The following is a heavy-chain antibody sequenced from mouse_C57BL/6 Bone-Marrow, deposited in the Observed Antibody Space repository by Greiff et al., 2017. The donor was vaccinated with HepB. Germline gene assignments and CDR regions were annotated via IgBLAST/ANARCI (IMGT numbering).Heavy chain of an antibody. Sequence: EVKLVESGPELVKPGASVKISCKASGYSFTDYNMNWVKQSNGKSLEWIGVINPNYGTTSYNQKFKGKATLTVDQSSSTAYMQLNSLTSEDSAVYYCARGTAQATHWYFDVWGTGTTVTVSS. CDR2: INPNYGTT. J-gene: IGHJ1*03. CDR1: GYSFTDYN. CDR3: ARGTAQATHWYFDV. D-gene: IGHD3-2*02. V-gene: IGHV1-39*01.